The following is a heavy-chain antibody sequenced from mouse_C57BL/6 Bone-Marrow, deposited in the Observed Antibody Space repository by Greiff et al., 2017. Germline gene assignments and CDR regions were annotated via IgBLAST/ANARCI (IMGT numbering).Heavy chain of an antibody. CDR3: ARFTTVVPFAY. CDR2: IYPGSGST. CDR1: GYTFTSYW. J-gene: IGHJ3*01. D-gene: IGHD1-1*01. V-gene: IGHV1-55*01. Sequence: QVQLQQPGAELVKPGASVKMSCKASGYTFTSYWITWVKQRPGQGLEWIGDIYPGSGSTNYNEKFKSKATLTVDNTSSTAYMPLSCLTSEDSAVYYCARFTTVVPFAYWGQGTLVTVSA.